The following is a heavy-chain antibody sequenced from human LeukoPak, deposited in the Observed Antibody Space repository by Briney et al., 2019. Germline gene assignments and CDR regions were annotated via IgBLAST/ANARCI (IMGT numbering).Heavy chain of an antibody. CDR1: GFTFSSYA. V-gene: IGHV3-30*04. J-gene: IGHJ6*04. Sequence: GGSLRLSCAASGFTFSSYAMHWVRQAPGKGLEWVAVISYDGSNKYYADSVKGRLTISRDNSKNTLYLQMNSLRAEDTAVYYCARDLANYYDSGFYYYYGMDVWGEGTTVTLSS. CDR3: ARDLANYYDSGFYYYYGMDV. CDR2: ISYDGSNK. D-gene: IGHD3-22*01.